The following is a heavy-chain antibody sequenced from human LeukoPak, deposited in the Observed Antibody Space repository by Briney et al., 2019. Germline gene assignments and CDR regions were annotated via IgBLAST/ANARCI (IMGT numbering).Heavy chain of an antibody. CDR1: GFTFSSYG. CDR2: ISYDGSKK. V-gene: IGHV3-30*18. D-gene: IGHD6-19*01. Sequence: PGGSLRLSCAASGFTFSSYGMHWVRQAPGKGLEWVVVISYDGSKKYYADSVKGRFRISRDNSKNTLYLEMNSLRAEDTAVYYCAKDRIAVVGDAFDSWGQGTMVTVSS. J-gene: IGHJ3*02. CDR3: AKDRIAVVGDAFDS.